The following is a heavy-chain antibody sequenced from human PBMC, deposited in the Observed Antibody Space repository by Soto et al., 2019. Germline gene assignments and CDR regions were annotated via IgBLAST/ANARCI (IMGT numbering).Heavy chain of an antibody. CDR3: VKNSGWFNT. Sequence: ASVKVSCKDSGYIFTRISMQWVRQAPRQGLEWMGWINPLSGDTNYAQEFQGRVTMTRDTSITTAYMELTRLRSDDTALYYCVKNSGWFNTWGQGALVTVSS. V-gene: IGHV1-2*02. CDR1: GYIFTRIS. CDR2: INPLSGDT. J-gene: IGHJ5*02. D-gene: IGHD3-10*01.